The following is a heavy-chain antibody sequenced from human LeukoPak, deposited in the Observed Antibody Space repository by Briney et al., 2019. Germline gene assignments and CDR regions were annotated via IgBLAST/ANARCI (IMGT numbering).Heavy chain of an antibody. D-gene: IGHD3-22*01. CDR3: AVLNYYDSSGSLDY. CDR1: GGSISSSSYY. V-gene: IGHV4-39*01. CDR2: IYYSGST. Sequence: SQTLCLTCTVSGGSISSSSYYWGWIRQPPGKGLEWIGSIYYSGSTYYNPSLKSRVTISVDTSKNQFSLKLSSVTAADTAVYYCAVLNYYDSSGSLDYWGQGTLVSLSS. J-gene: IGHJ4*02.